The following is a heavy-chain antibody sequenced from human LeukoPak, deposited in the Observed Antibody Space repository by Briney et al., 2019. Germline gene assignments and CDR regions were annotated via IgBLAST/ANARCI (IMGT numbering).Heavy chain of an antibody. CDR3: ASRYWVVPAASRGVDYYYYYMDV. CDR2: IIPIFGTA. J-gene: IGHJ6*03. V-gene: IGHV1-69*01. Sequence: GSSVKVSCKASGGTFSSYAISWVGQAPGQGLGWMGGIIPIFGTANYAQKSQGRVTITADESTSTAYMELSSLRSEDTAVYYCASRYWVVPAASRGVDYYYYYMDVWGKGTTVTVSS. CDR1: GGTFSSYA. D-gene: IGHD2-2*01.